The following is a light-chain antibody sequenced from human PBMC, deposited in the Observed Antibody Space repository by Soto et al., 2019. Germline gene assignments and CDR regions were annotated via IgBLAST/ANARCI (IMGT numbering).Light chain of an antibody. J-gene: IGLJ1*01. Sequence: QSALTQPPSASGSLGQSVTIPCTGTSSDVGGYDHVSWYQQHPGKAPKLMIYEVTKRPAGVPDRFSGSKSGNTASLTVSGLQAEDEADYYCSSDAGNYNYVFGTGTKGTVL. CDR3: SSDAGNYNYV. CDR1: SSDVGGYDH. V-gene: IGLV2-8*01. CDR2: EVT.